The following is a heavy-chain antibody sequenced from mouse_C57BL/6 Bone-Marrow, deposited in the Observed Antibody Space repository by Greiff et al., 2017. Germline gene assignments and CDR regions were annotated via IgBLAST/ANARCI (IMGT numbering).Heavy chain of an antibody. J-gene: IGHJ1*03. D-gene: IGHD1-1*01. CDR2: INPSSGYT. CDR3: ASMHYGSSYLYWYFDV. V-gene: IGHV1-4*01. CDR1: GYTFTSYT. Sequence: VKLQESGAELARPGASVKMSCKASGYTFTSYTMHWVKQRPGQGLEWIGYINPSSGYTKYNQKFKDKATLTADKSSSTAYMQLSSLTSEDSAVYYCASMHYGSSYLYWYFDVWGTGTTVTVSS.